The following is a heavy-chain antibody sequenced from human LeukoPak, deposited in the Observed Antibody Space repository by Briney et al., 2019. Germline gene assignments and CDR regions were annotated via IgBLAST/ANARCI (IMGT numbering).Heavy chain of an antibody. CDR3: ARDSRVDSSSFTGDAFDI. D-gene: IGHD6-6*01. Sequence: ASVKVSCKASGGTFSSYAISWVRQAPGQGLEWMGGIIPIFGTANYAQKFQGRVTITTDESTSTAYMELSSLRSEDTAVYYCARDSRVDSSSFTGDAFDIWGQGTMVTVSS. J-gene: IGHJ3*02. V-gene: IGHV1-69*05. CDR1: GGTFSSYA. CDR2: IIPIFGTA.